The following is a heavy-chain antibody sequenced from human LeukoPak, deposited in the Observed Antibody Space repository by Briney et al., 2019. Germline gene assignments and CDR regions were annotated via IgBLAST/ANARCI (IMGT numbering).Heavy chain of an antibody. CDR3: ARVYQPQYYSYYMDV. J-gene: IGHJ6*03. V-gene: IGHV4-59*01. CDR1: GGSISSYY. Sequence: PSETLSLTCTVSGGSISSYYWSWIRQPAGKGPEWIGYGYYSGSTDYIPSLKSRVTISVDTSKNQFSLKLRSVTTADTAVYYCARVYQPQYYSYYMDVWGKGTTVTVSS. D-gene: IGHD2-2*01. CDR2: GYYSGST.